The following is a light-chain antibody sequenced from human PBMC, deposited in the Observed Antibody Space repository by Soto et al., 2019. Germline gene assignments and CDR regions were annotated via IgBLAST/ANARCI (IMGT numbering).Light chain of an antibody. V-gene: IGKV3-20*01. CDR3: HQYDNPRGT. Sequence: EIVLTQSPGTLSLSPGERATLSCRASQYVSSTYLAWYQQKPGQAPRLLMYGTSSRAPGIPDRFSGSGSGTDFTLTISRLEPEDFAVYYCHQYDNPRGTFGQGTKVEIK. CDR1: QYVSSTY. J-gene: IGKJ1*01. CDR2: GTS.